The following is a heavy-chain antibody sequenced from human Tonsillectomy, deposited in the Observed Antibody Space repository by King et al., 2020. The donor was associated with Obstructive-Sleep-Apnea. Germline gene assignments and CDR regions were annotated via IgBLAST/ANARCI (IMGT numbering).Heavy chain of an antibody. J-gene: IGHJ4*02. D-gene: IGHD3-16*01. CDR1: GFDLSSYA. V-gene: IGHV3-23*04. CDR3: ARRGDDYIWGDYFFDY. CDR2: IRGSGTYI. Sequence: VQLVESGGGLVPPGGSLRLSCAASGFDLSSYAMTWVRQASGKGLEWVSSIRGSGTYIYHADSVQGRITLSRDNYKNEVYLQMSSLRAGDTAIYFCARRGDDYIWGDYFFDYWGQGTLVTVSS.